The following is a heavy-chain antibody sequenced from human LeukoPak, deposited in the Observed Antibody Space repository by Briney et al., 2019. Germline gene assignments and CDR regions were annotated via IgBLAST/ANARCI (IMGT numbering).Heavy chain of an antibody. V-gene: IGHV3-23*01. Sequence: GGSLRLSCAASGFTFSTYGMSWVRQAPGKGLEWVAIIGGSGETTIYGDSVKGRFTISRDNSKNTLYLQMNSLRAEDTAVYYCAKFWGSRDGGGITIFGVVIMGYYFDYWGQGTLVTVSS. CDR3: AKFWGSRDGGGITIFGVVIMGYYFDY. CDR1: GFTFSTYG. D-gene: IGHD3-3*01. J-gene: IGHJ4*02. CDR2: IGGSGETT.